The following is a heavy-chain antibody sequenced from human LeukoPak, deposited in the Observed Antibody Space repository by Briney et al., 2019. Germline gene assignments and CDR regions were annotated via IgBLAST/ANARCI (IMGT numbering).Heavy chain of an antibody. D-gene: IGHD2-15*01. V-gene: IGHV3-7*04. CDR2: IKQDGSER. CDR3: ARGPSGGNGFSY. CDR1: VFTFSSYW. Sequence: PGGSLRLSCAASVFTFSSYWMSWVRQAPGKGLEWVANIKQDGSERYYVDSVKGRFTISRDNAKNSLYLQMNSLRAVDTAVYYCARGPSGGNGFSYWGLGTLVTVSS. J-gene: IGHJ4*02.